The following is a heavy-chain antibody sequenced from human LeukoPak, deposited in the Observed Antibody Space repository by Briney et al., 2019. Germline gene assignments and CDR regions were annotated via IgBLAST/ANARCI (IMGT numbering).Heavy chain of an antibody. V-gene: IGHV3-9*01. J-gene: IGHJ4*02. Sequence: GGSLRLSCAASGFTFDDYAMHRVRQAPGKGLEWVSGICWNSGSIGYADSVKGRFTISRDNAKNSLYLQMNSLRAEDTALYYCAKDLKRDSSSCTFGDWGQGTLVTVSS. CDR3: AKDLKRDSSSCTFGD. CDR2: ICWNSGSI. D-gene: IGHD6-13*01. CDR1: GFTFDDYA.